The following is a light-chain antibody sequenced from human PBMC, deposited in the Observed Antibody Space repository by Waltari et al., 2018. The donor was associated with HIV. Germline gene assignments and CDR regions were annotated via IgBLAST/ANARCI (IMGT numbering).Light chain of an antibody. CDR3: QQYGSSPIT. CDR2: GAS. V-gene: IGKV3-20*01. Sequence: NALTQSPGTLSLSPGERATLYCRASQNVNSNYLAWYQQRPGQAPRLLIYGASTRATGIPDRFSGSGSGTDFTLTISRLEPEDFAVFYCQQYGSSPITFGGGTKVEIK. CDR1: QNVNSNY. J-gene: IGKJ4*01.